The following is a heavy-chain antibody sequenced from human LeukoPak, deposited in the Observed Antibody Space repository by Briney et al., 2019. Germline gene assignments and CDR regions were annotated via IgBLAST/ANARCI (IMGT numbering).Heavy chain of an antibody. D-gene: IGHD6-19*01. J-gene: IGHJ4*02. CDR1: GFTVSSSY. V-gene: IGHV3-11*01. CDR2: ISSSSGSSI. Sequence: GGSLRLSCTGSGFTVSSSYMSWIRQAPGKGLEWLSYISSSSGSSIFYADSVKGRFTISRDNAKNSLFLQMNSLRVEDTAVYYCARDPSGYTSGWARRAVDYWGQGTLVTVSS. CDR3: ARDPSGYTSGWARRAVDY.